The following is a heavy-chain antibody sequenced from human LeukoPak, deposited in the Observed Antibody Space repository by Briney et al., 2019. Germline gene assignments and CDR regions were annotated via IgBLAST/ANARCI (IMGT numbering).Heavy chain of an antibody. CDR3: TKGGTGWNYFDC. J-gene: IGHJ4*02. CDR2: IYSGDNT. Sequence: PGGSLRLSXAASGFTVTNNDMSWVRQAPGKGLEWVSVIYSGDNTNYADSVKGRSTISRDNSKNTLYLQMNSLRAEDTAVYYCTKGGTGWNYFDCWGQGTLVTVSS. V-gene: IGHV3-66*02. D-gene: IGHD6-19*01. CDR1: GFTVTNND.